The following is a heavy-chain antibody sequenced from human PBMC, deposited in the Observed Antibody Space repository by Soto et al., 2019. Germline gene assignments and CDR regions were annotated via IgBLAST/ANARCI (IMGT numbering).Heavy chain of an antibody. CDR1: GLSFSSYA. Sequence: LRLSFTVSGLSFSSYAMTWVRQAPGKGLEWVSAISGSDDRTYYADSVKGRFTISRDNSKNTLYLQMNSLRAEDTAIYYCARERITMILVVMTNWGQGTMVTVSS. CDR2: ISGSDDRT. J-gene: IGHJ3*01. V-gene: IGHV3-23*01. D-gene: IGHD3-22*01. CDR3: ARERITMILVVMTN.